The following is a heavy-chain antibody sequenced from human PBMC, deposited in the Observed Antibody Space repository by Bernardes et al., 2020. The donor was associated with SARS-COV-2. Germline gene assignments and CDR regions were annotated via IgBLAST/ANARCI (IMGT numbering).Heavy chain of an antibody. CDR3: AHRELGLLYNGMDG. V-gene: IGHV2-5*02. D-gene: IGHD2-15*01. CDR1: LFSLSTRGVG. CDR2: IYWDDDK. Sequence: SGPTLLKPTQTLTLTCPFSLFSLSTRGVGVGWIRQPPGKALEWLALIYWDDDKRYSPSLKSRLTITKDTSKNQVVLTMTNMDPVDTATYYCAHRELGLLYNGMDGWGQGTTVTVSS. J-gene: IGHJ6*02.